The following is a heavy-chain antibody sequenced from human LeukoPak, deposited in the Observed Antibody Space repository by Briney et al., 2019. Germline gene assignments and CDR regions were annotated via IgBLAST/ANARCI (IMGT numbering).Heavy chain of an antibody. CDR2: ISGSGSST. D-gene: IGHD4-17*01. CDR1: GFTFSSRA. Sequence: QPGGPLRLSCAASGFTFSSRAMSWVRQAPGKGLEWVSAISGSGSSTDYADSVKGRFTISRDNSRNTLFLQMNSLRAEDTALYYCAKVFGAYTTPRTFDPWGQGTLVTVSS. J-gene: IGHJ5*02. V-gene: IGHV3-23*01. CDR3: AKVFGAYTTPRTFDP.